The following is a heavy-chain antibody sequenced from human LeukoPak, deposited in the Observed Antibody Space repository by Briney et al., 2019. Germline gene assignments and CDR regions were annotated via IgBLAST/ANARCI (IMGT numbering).Heavy chain of an antibody. CDR2: IIPIFGTA. Sequence: ASVKVSCKASGGTFSSYAISWVRQAPGQGLEWMGGIIPIFGTANYAQKFQGRVTITADESTSTAYMELSSLRSEDTAVYYCARAGGYYYDSSGYQEFDYWGQGTLVTVSS. CDR3: ARAGGYYYDSSGYQEFDY. J-gene: IGHJ4*02. V-gene: IGHV1-69*13. CDR1: GGTFSSYA. D-gene: IGHD3-22*01.